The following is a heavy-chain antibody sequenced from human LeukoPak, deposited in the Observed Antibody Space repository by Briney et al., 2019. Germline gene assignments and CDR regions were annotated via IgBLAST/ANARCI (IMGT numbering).Heavy chain of an antibody. Sequence: KPSETLSLTCTVSGGSISSYYWSWIRQPPGKGLEWIGYIYYSGSTNYNPSLKSRVTISVDTSKNQFSLKLSSVTAADTAVYYCAREGSVADAFDIWGQGTMVTVSS. V-gene: IGHV4-59*01. D-gene: IGHD6-25*01. J-gene: IGHJ3*02. CDR2: IYYSGST. CDR1: GGSISSYY. CDR3: AREGSVADAFDI.